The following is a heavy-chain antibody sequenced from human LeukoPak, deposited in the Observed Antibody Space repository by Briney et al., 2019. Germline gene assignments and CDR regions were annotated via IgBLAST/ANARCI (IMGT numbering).Heavy chain of an antibody. CDR3: ARRIAAAGVGIVY. J-gene: IGHJ4*02. CDR2: MNPDSGNT. D-gene: IGHD6-13*01. CDR1: GYTFTSYD. Sequence: GASVKVSCKASGYTFTSYDINWVRQATGQGLEWMGWMNPDSGNTCYAQKFQGRVTMTRNPSISTAYMELSSLTSEDTAVYYCARRIAAAGVGIVYWGQGTLVTVSS. V-gene: IGHV1-8*01.